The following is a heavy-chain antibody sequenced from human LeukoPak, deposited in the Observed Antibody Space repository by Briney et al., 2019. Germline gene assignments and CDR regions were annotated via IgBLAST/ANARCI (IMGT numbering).Heavy chain of an antibody. Sequence: GGSPRLSCAASGFTFSDYYTSWIRQAPGKGLGWGSYISISGSITYYADSVKGRFTISRDNAKNSLYLQMNSLRAEDTAVYYCARDLLYCSSISCFGGYYYYGMDVWGQGTTVTVSS. J-gene: IGHJ6*02. CDR3: ARDLLYCSSISCFGGYYYYGMDV. CDR1: GFTFSDYY. V-gene: IGHV3-11*01. D-gene: IGHD2-2*01. CDR2: ISISGSIT.